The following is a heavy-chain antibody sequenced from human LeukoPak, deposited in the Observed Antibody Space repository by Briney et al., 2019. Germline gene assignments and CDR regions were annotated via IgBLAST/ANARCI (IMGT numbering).Heavy chain of an antibody. CDR1: GLTFGDDA. V-gene: IGHV3-49*03. Sequence: PGGSLRLSCTASGLTFGDDAMTWFRQAPGKGLEWVGFIKSKTYGGTTEYAASVKGRFTISRDASKNIAYLQMNSLKTEDTAVYYCCREGLYSGKHLPLGYYGMDVWGQGTTVTVSS. CDR3: CREGLYSGKHLPLGYYGMDV. CDR2: IKSKTYGGTT. J-gene: IGHJ6*02. D-gene: IGHD1-26*01.